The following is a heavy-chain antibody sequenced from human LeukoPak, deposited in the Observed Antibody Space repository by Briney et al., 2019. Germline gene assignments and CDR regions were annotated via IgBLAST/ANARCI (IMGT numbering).Heavy chain of an antibody. CDR2: ISWNRGSI. Sequence: GGPLRLSCAASGFTFDDYAMHWVRQAPGKGLEWVSGISWNRGSIGYADSVKGRFTISRDNAKNSLYLQMNSLRAEDMALYYCAKVRVGGSYFQHWGQGTLVTVSS. D-gene: IGHD1-26*01. V-gene: IGHV3-9*03. J-gene: IGHJ1*01. CDR3: AKVRVGGSYFQH. CDR1: GFTFDDYA.